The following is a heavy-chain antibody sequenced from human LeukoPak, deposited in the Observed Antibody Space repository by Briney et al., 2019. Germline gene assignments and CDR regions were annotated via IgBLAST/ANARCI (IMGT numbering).Heavy chain of an antibody. V-gene: IGHV5-51*01. Sequence: GESLEISCKSSGYSFTNYWIGWVRQMPGKGLEWMGIIYPGDSDTRYSPSFQGQVTISADKSISTAYLQWSSLKASDTAMYYCARHRDSGSYYGEDDAFDIWGQGTMVTVSS. D-gene: IGHD1-26*01. CDR2: IYPGDSDT. CDR3: ARHRDSGSYYGEDDAFDI. J-gene: IGHJ3*02. CDR1: GYSFTNYW.